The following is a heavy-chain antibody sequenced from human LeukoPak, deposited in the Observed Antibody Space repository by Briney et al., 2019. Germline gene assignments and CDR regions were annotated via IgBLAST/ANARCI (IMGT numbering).Heavy chain of an antibody. CDR3: ARGSLYDSSGYPNYFDY. V-gene: IGHV4-39*07. Sequence: SETLSLTCTVSGGSISSSNYYWGWIRQPPGKGLQWIGEINHSGSTSYNPSLKSRVTIPVDTSKNQFSLKLSSVTAADTAVYYCARGSLYDSSGYPNYFDYWGQGTLVTVSS. J-gene: IGHJ4*02. CDR1: GGSISSSNYY. CDR2: INHSGST. D-gene: IGHD3-22*01.